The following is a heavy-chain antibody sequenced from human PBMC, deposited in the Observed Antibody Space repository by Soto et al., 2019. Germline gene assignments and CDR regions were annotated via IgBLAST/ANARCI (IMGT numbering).Heavy chain of an antibody. Sequence: SETLSLTCAVYGGSFSGYYWSWIRQPPGKGLEWIGEINHSGSTNYNPSLKSRVTISVDTSKNQFSLKMSSVTAADTAVYYCARDLWGYCGTDCYPLDVWGQGTTITVSS. CDR1: GGSFSGYY. CDR3: ARDLWGYCGTDCYPLDV. CDR2: INHSGST. D-gene: IGHD2-21*02. J-gene: IGHJ6*02. V-gene: IGHV4-34*01.